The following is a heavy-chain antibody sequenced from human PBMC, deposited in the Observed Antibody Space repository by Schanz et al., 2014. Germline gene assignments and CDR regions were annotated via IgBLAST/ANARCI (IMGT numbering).Heavy chain of an antibody. J-gene: IGHJ5*02. CDR3: AKELYSGSHYGWFDP. CDR1: GFTFSSYG. D-gene: IGHD1-26*01. V-gene: IGHV3-23*04. CDR2: IGGSGGST. Sequence: VQLVESGGGVVQPGRSLRLSCAASGFTFSSYGMHWVRQAPGKGLEWVSGIGGSGGSTDYADSVKGRFTISRDNSKNTVHLQMNSLRADDTAVYYCAKELYSGSHYGWFDPWGQGTLVTVSS.